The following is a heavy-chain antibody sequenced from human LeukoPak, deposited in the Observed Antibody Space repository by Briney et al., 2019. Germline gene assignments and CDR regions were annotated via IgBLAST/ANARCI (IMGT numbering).Heavy chain of an antibody. Sequence: PSETLSLTCAVYGGSFSGCYWNWIRQPPGKGLEWIGEINHSGSTNYNPSLKSRVTISVDTSKNQFSLKLSSVTAADTAVYYCARGIVVLPEYYFDYWGQGTLVTVSS. CDR2: INHSGST. CDR1: GGSFSGCY. J-gene: IGHJ4*02. D-gene: IGHD2-2*01. CDR3: ARGIVVLPEYYFDY. V-gene: IGHV4-34*01.